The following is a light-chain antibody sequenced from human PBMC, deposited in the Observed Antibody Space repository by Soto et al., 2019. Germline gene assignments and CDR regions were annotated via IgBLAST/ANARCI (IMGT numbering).Light chain of an antibody. V-gene: IGLV2-11*01. CDR2: DVS. CDR1: SSDVGGYNY. Sequence: QSVLTQPRSVSGSPGQSVTLSCTGTSSDVGGYNYVSWYQQHPGKAPKLMIYDVSKRPSGGPDRFSGSKCGSTGSLTISGLQSEDETESDCCSYAGISTFVFVLGTRVTVL. J-gene: IGLJ1*01. CDR3: CSYAGISTFV.